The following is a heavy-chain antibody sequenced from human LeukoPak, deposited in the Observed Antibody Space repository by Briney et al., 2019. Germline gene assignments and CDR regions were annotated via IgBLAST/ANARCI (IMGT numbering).Heavy chain of an antibody. CDR2: IYTSGST. Sequence: PSETLSLTCTVSGGSISSGSYYWSWIRQPAGKGLEWIGRIYTSGSTNYNPSLKSRVTISVDTSKSQFSLKLSSVTAADTAVYYCARGYIFGNWFDPWGQGTLATVSS. V-gene: IGHV4-61*02. J-gene: IGHJ5*02. D-gene: IGHD3-3*02. CDR1: GGSISSGSYY. CDR3: ARGYIFGNWFDP.